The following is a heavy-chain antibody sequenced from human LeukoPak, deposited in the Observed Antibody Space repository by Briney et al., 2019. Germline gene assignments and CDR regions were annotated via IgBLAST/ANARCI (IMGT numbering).Heavy chain of an antibody. CDR3: TRDGGYCSSTSCPRGWFDP. CDR1: GGSFSGYY. V-gene: IGHV4-34*01. D-gene: IGHD2-2*01. CDR2: INHSGST. J-gene: IGHJ5*02. Sequence: SDALSLICGVYGGSFSGYYSSWIRQPTGKGLEWIGEINHSGSTNYNPSLKSRVTISVDTSKNQFSLKLSSVTAADTAVYYCTRDGGYCSSTSCPRGWFDPWGQGTLVTVSS.